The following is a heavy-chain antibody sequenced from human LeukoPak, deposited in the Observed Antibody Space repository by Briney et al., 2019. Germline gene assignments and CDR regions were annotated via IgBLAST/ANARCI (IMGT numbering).Heavy chain of an antibody. Sequence: XVSXXTFXSXAIRWGGQAPGQGGEWMGGIIPIFGTANYPQKFQSRVTITTDDSTSTAYMQLSSLRSEDTAVYYCASRPDGYGSGPDYWGQGTLVTVSS. V-gene: IGHV1-69*05. CDR1: XXTFXSXA. J-gene: IGHJ4*02. CDR2: IIPIFGTA. D-gene: IGHD3-10*01. CDR3: ASRPDGYGSGPDY.